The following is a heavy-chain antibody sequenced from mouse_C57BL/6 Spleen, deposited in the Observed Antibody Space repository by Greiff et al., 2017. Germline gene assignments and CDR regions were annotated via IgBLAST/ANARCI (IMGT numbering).Heavy chain of an antibody. J-gene: IGHJ2*01. CDR1: GYTFTSYG. CDR3: ARQLTGGLYFDY. D-gene: IGHD4-1*01. Sequence: VQLQESGAELARPGASVKLSCKASGYTFTSYGISWVKQRTGQGLEWIGEIYPRSGNTYYNEKFKGKATLTADKSSSTAYMELRSLTSEDSAVYFCARQLTGGLYFDYWGQGTTLTVSS. V-gene: IGHV1-81*01. CDR2: IYPRSGNT.